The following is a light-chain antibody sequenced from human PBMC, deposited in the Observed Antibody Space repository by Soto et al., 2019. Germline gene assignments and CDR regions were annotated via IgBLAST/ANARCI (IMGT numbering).Light chain of an antibody. CDR1: QSVTSTY. CDR2: GTS. Sequence: EIVLTQSPGTLSLPPGERATLSCRASQSVTSTYLAWYQQTPGQAPRLLIYGTSNRATGVPDRFSGSGSGTDFTLNISGLEPEDFAVYYCQQSESSPRTFGQGTKVEIK. J-gene: IGKJ1*01. V-gene: IGKV3-20*01. CDR3: QQSESSPRT.